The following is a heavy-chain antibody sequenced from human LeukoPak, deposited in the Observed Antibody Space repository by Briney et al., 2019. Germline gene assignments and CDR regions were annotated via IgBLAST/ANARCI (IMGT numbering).Heavy chain of an antibody. V-gene: IGHV3-23*01. D-gene: IGHD5-18*01. CDR1: GLTFSTYV. CDR3: AKQDTTLAYGSDY. J-gene: IGHJ4*02. Sequence: GGSLRLSCEVSGLTFSTYVMGWVRQAPGKGLEWVSVISGTGGSTYYTDSVKGRFTISRDNSKNTLYLHMNSLRAEDTAMYYCAKQDTTLAYGSDYRGQGTLVTVSS. CDR2: ISGTGGST.